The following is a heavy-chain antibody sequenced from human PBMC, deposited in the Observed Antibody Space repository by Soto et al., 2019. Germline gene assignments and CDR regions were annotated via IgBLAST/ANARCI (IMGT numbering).Heavy chain of an antibody. V-gene: IGHV3-64D*06. CDR2: ITSDGDST. J-gene: IGHJ4*01. CDR3: AKDTQLLRYYFEF. D-gene: IGHD2-15*01. Sequence: PXVSLRLSCSVSGFTFSNYAMHWVRQAPGKGLEYVSGITSDGDSTWHADSVKDRFTISRDNSKNTLFLQMSSLRVEDTAIYFCAKDTQLLRYYFEFWGPGTLVTVSS. CDR1: GFTFSNYA.